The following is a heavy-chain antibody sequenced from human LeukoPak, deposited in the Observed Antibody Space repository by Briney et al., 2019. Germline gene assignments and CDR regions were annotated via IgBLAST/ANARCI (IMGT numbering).Heavy chain of an antibody. CDR1: GFTFSTYA. D-gene: IGHD6-19*01. J-gene: IGHJ4*02. CDR3: ARGNAGVKVAGTGFDY. CDR2: ISDSDGST. V-gene: IGHV3-23*01. Sequence: PGESLRLSCAASGFTFSTYAMSWVRQAPGKGLAWVSTISDSDGSTYYADSVKGRFTISRDNAKNSLYLQMNSLRVEDTAVYYCARGNAGVKVAGTGFDYWGQGTLVTVSS.